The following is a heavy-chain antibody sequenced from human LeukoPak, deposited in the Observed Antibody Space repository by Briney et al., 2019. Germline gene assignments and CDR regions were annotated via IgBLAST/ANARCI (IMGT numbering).Heavy chain of an antibody. Sequence: SETLSLTCAVYGGSFSGYYWSWVRQPPGKGLEWIGEINHSGSPNYNPSLKSRATISVDTSKNQFSLKLNSATAADTAVYYCARGSDGSENSYRNWFDPWGQGTLVTVSS. CDR3: ARGSDGSENSYRNWFDP. V-gene: IGHV4-34*01. CDR2: INHSGSP. J-gene: IGHJ5*02. D-gene: IGHD3-10*01. CDR1: GGSFSGYY.